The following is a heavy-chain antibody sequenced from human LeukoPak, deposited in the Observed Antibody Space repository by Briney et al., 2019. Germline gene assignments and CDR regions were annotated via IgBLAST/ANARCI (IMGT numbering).Heavy chain of an antibody. Sequence: ASVKVSCKASGYTFTNFGISWVRQAPGQRLEWMGWISAYNGNTNYAQRLQGRVTMTTDTSTSTAYMGLRSLRSDDTAVYYCARDRDYGDYNTQDLFVYWGQGTLVTVSS. CDR1: GYTFTNFG. CDR3: ARDRDYGDYNTQDLFVY. J-gene: IGHJ4*02. V-gene: IGHV1-18*01. CDR2: ISAYNGNT. D-gene: IGHD4-17*01.